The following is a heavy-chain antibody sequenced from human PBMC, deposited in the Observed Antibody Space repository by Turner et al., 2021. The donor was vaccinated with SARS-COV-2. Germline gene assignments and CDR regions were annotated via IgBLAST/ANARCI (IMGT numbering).Heavy chain of an antibody. CDR1: GGSINKNYDY. J-gene: IGHJ4*02. CDR3: ARLPERYFFDY. V-gene: IGHV4-39*01. Sequence: LQLQESGPGLVKPSETLSLTCTVSGGSINKNYDYWGWIRQPPGKGLEWIGSIYYSGNTYYNPSLKSRVTISVDTSKSQFSLKLSSVTAAETAVYYCARLPERYFFDYWGQGALVTVSS. CDR2: IYYSGNT.